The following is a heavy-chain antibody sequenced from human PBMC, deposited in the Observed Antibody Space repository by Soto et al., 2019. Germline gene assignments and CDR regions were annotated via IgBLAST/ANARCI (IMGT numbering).Heavy chain of an antibody. D-gene: IGHD3-3*01. V-gene: IGHV4-31*03. J-gene: IGHJ6*02. CDR1: GGSISSGGYY. Sequence: SETLSLTCTVSGGSISSGGYYWSWIRQHPGKGLEWIGYIYYSGSTYYNPSLKSRVTISVDTSKNQFSLKLSSVTAADTAVYYCARGRGYDFWSGPTMDVWGQGTTVTVSS. CDR2: IYYSGST. CDR3: ARGRGYDFWSGPTMDV.